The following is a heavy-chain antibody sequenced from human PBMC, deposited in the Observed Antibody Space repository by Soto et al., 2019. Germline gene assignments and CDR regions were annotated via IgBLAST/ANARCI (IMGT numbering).Heavy chain of an antibody. J-gene: IGHJ6*02. CDR1: GFTFSSYG. Sequence: GGSLRLSCAASGFTFSSYGMHWVRQAPGKGLEWVAVIWYDGSNKYYADSVKGRFTISRDNSKNTLYLQMNSLRAEDTAVYYCARDGAAATQEGYYYYGMDVWGQGTTVTVSS. CDR3: ARDGAAATQEGYYYYGMDV. CDR2: IWYDGSNK. D-gene: IGHD6-13*01. V-gene: IGHV3-33*01.